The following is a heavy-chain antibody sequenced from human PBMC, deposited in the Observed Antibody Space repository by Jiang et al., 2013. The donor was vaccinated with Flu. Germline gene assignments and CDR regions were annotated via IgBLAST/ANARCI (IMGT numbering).Heavy chain of an antibody. CDR3: AREVVGATLDYYVDL. J-gene: IGHJ2*01. CDR2: IHYSGGT. V-gene: IGHV4-31*03. Sequence: GPGLVKPSQTLSLTCTVSGGSISSGGYYWIWIRQLPGKGLEWIGYIHYSGGTYYNPSLRGRVLISTDTSRKKFSLNLSSVTAADTAVYYCAREVVGATLDYYVDLWGRGTQVTVSS. D-gene: IGHD2-15*01. CDR1: GGSISSGGYY.